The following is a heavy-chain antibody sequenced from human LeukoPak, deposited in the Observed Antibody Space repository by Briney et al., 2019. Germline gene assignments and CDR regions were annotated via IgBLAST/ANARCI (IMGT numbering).Heavy chain of an antibody. D-gene: IGHD6-19*01. CDR2: IIPIFGTA. CDR1: GGTFSSYA. V-gene: IGHV1-69*06. J-gene: IGHJ3*02. CDR3: ARDIASHSSGWLKDAFDI. Sequence: EASVKVSCKASGGTFSSYAISWVRQAPGQGLEWMGGIIPIFGTANYAQKFQGRVTITADKSTSTAYMELSSLRSEDTAVYYCARDIASHSSGWLKDAFDIWGHGTMVTVSS.